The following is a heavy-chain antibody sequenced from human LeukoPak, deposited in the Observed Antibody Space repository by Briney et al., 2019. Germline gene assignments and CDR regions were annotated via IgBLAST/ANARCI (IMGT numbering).Heavy chain of an antibody. D-gene: IGHD3-22*01. CDR1: GFTFSTYD. CDR2: IRYDGSYQ. CDR3: ATPKADYYPFDY. J-gene: IGHJ4*02. V-gene: IGHV3-30*02. Sequence: GGSLRLSCAASGFTFSTYDMHWVRQAPGKGLEWLAFIRYDGSYQYYADSVNGRFTISRDNSKNTLYLQMNSLRPEDTAVYYCATPKADYYPFDYWGQGTLVTVSS.